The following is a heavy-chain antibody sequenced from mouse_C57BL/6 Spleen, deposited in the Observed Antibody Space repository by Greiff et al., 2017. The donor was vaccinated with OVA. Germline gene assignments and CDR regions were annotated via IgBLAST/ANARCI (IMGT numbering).Heavy chain of an antibody. CDR2: INPSTGGT. Sequence: VQLQQSGPELVQPGASVKISCKASGYSFTGYYMNWVKQSPEQRLEWIGEINPSTGGTTYNQKFKAKATLTVDKSSSTAYMQLKSLTSEDSAVYYCARESYYGSSYYFDYWGQGTTLTVSS. CDR1: GYSFTGYY. CDR3: ARESYYGSSYYFDY. J-gene: IGHJ2*01. D-gene: IGHD1-1*01. V-gene: IGHV1-42*01.